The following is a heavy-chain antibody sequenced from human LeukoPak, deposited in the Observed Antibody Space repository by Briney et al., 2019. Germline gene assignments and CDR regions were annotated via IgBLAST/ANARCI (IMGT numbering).Heavy chain of an antibody. CDR2: INPDGSQK. D-gene: IGHD5-24*01. J-gene: IGHJ4*02. Sequence: PGGSLRLSCEASGFTFRTHWMRWVRQAPGKGLEWVASINPDGSQKYYLDSVKGRFTISRDNTKNSLYLQMYSLGAEDTAVYYCARLLGTATTYDYWGQGTLVTVSS. V-gene: IGHV3-7*01. CDR1: GFTFRTHW. CDR3: ARLLGTATTYDY.